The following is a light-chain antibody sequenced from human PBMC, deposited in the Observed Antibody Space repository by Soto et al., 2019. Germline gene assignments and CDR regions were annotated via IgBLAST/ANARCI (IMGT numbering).Light chain of an antibody. CDR3: QQFNTSPWT. Sequence: IQMTQSPASLSASVGDRVTITCRASQGIRNDLGWYQQKPGKAPERLIYKSSILESGVPSRFSGSGSGTEFTLTISSLQPDDFATYYCQQFNTSPWTFGQGTKVDIK. CDR1: QGIRND. J-gene: IGKJ1*01. V-gene: IGKV1-17*01. CDR2: KSS.